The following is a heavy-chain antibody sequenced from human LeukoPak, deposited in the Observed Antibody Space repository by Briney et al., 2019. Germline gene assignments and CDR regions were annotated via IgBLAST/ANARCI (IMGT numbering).Heavy chain of an antibody. J-gene: IGHJ5*02. Sequence: SETLSLTCTASGGSISSYYWSWIRQPPGKGLEWIGYIYTSGSTNYNPSLKSRVTISVDTSKNQFSLKLSSVTAADTAVYYCASSSRRFFPFDPWGQGTLVTVSS. V-gene: IGHV4-4*09. CDR2: IYTSGST. CDR1: GGSISSYY. D-gene: IGHD3-3*01. CDR3: ASSSRRFFPFDP.